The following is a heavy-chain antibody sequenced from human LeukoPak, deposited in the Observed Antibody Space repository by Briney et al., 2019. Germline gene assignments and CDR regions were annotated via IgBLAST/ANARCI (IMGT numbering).Heavy chain of an antibody. J-gene: IGHJ4*02. CDR3: ARQRRGSYNDYSEGDY. CDR1: GYYFPNYW. Sequence: GESLKISCKGSGYYFPNYWIGWVRQVPGKGLEWMGVIHPGDSNTRYSPSFQGQVTISVDRSISTAYLQWSSLKASGTAMYYCARQRRGSYNDYSEGDYWGQGTLVTVSS. D-gene: IGHD4-11*01. V-gene: IGHV5-51*01. CDR2: IHPGDSNT.